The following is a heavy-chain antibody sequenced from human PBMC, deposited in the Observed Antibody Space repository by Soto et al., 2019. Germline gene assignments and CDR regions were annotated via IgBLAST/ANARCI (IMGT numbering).Heavy chain of an antibody. D-gene: IGHD3-22*01. CDR3: AREIYDRSGFYRRFDY. Sequence: PSETLSLTCTVSGVSISSSSYYWGWIRQPPGKGLEWIGSIYYSGSTYYNPSLKSRVTISVDTSKNQFSLKLTSVTAADTAVYYCAREIYDRSGFYRRFDYWGQGTLVTVS. CDR2: IYYSGST. V-gene: IGHV4-39*07. J-gene: IGHJ4*02. CDR1: GVSISSSSYY.